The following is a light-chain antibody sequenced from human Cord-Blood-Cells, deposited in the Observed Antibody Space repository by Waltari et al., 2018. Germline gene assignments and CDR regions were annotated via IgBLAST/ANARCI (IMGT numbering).Light chain of an antibody. Sequence: DIVMTQSPDSLAVSLGERATINCQSSQSVLYSPNNKNYLALYQQKPGQPPKLLIYWASTRESGVPDRFSGSGSGTDFTLTISSLQAEDVAVYYCQQYYSTITFGQGTRLEIK. CDR1: QSVLYSPNNKNY. CDR3: QQYYSTIT. V-gene: IGKV4-1*01. CDR2: WAS. J-gene: IGKJ5*01.